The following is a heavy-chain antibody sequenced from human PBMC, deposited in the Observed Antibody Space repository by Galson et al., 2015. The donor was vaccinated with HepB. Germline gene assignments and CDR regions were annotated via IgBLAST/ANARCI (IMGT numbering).Heavy chain of an antibody. Sequence: SLRLSCAASGFTFSSYAMHWVRQAPGKGLEWVAVISYDGSNKYYADSVKGRFTISRDNSKNTLYLQMNSLRAEDTAVYYCARESTAMVTGFDYWGQGTLVTVSS. CDR3: ARESTAMVTGFDY. D-gene: IGHD5-18*01. J-gene: IGHJ4*02. CDR2: ISYDGSNK. CDR1: GFTFSSYA. V-gene: IGHV3-30*04.